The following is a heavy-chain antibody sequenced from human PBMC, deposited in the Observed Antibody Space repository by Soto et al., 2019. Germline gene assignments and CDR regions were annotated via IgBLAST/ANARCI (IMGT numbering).Heavy chain of an antibody. D-gene: IGHD4-17*01. V-gene: IGHV1-18*01. CDR3: ARDIDYDIDY. J-gene: IGHJ4*02. CDR1: GYIFKNYG. CDR2: IYPKEGSA. Sequence: QVQLVQSGAEVQKPGASVKVSCKTSGYIFKNYGISWVRQAPGQGLEWMGWIYPKEGSANFAQNFQGRVTLTTDTTTSTAYIELRSLRFDDSAVYFCARDIDYDIDYWGQGTLVTVSS.